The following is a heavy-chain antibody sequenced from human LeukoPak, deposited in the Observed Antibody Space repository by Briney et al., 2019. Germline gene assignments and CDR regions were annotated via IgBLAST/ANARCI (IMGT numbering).Heavy chain of an antibody. CDR2: ISGSGGST. CDR1: GFTFSDYA. D-gene: IGHD3-22*01. CDR3: ALPGGYYYVHFQH. J-gene: IGHJ1*01. V-gene: IGHV3-23*01. Sequence: YPGGSLRLSCAASGFTFSDYAMTWVRQAPGKGLEWVSAISGSGGSTNYADSVKGRFTISRDNSKNTLFLQMNSLRAEGTAVYYCALPGGYYYVHFQHWGQGTLVTVSS.